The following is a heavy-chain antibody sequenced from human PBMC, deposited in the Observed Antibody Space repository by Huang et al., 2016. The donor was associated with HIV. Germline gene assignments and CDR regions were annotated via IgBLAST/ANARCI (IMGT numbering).Heavy chain of an antibody. CDR2: FDPEAGKT. J-gene: IGHJ2*01. Sequence: QVQLVQSGAEVKKPGASVRVSCKVSGYTLSELSMHWVRQAPGKGLGWMGGFDPEAGKTSYAQTMQGRVTMTEDPATDTVYMELTSLRFEDTAVYYCATSYGSGDYYYFNLWGRGTLVTVSS. D-gene: IGHD3-10*01. CDR1: GYTLSELS. V-gene: IGHV1-24*01. CDR3: ATSYGSGDYYYFNL.